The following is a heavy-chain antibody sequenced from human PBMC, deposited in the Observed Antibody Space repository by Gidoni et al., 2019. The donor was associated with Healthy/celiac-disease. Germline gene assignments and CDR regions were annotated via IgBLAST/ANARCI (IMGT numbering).Heavy chain of an antibody. CDR3: ARDSSGSYYSAFDI. CDR1: GFTFSSYE. V-gene: IGHV3-48*03. J-gene: IGHJ3*02. Sequence: EVQLVESGGGLVQPGGALRLSCAAAGFTFSSYELNWVRQAPGKGLEWVSYISSSGITIYYADSVKGRFTISRDNAKNSLYLQMNSLRAEDTAVYYCARDSSGSYYSAFDIWGQGTMVTVSS. CDR2: ISSSGITI. D-gene: IGHD1-26*01.